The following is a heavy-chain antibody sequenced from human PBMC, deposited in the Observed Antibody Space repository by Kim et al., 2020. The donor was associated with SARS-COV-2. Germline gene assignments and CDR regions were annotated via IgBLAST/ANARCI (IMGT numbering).Heavy chain of an antibody. CDR3: ARDLDYGDPAFDY. CDR1: GFTFSSYS. J-gene: IGHJ4*02. Sequence: GGSLRLSCAASGFTFSSYSMNWVRQAPGKGLEWVSSISSSSSYIYYADSVKGRFTISRDNAKNSLYLQMNSLRAEDTAVYYCARDLDYGDPAFDYWGQGTLVTVSS. V-gene: IGHV3-21*01. D-gene: IGHD4-17*01. CDR2: ISSSSSYI.